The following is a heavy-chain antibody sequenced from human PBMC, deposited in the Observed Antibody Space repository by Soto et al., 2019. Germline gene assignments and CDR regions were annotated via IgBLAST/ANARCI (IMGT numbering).Heavy chain of an antibody. CDR2: IWYDGSNK. D-gene: IGHD3-16*02. CDR3: ARDLLFLRLGELSLIS. J-gene: IGHJ4*02. CDR1: GFTFRSYA. Sequence: GGSLRLSCAASGFTFRSYAMSWVRQAPGKGLEWVAVIWYDGSNKYYADSVKGRFTISRDNSKNTLYLQMNSLRAEDTAVYYCARDLLFLRLGELSLISWGQGTLVTVSS. V-gene: IGHV3-33*08.